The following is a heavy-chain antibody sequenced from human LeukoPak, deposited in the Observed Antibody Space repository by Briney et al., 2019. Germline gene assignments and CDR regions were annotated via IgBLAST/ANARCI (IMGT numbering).Heavy chain of an antibody. D-gene: IGHD2-2*01. J-gene: IGHJ1*01. CDR1: GGSISSSSYY. Sequence: PSETLSLTCTVSGGSISSSSYYWGWIRQPPGKGLEWIGSIYYSGSTYYNPSPKSRVTISVDTSKNQFSLKLSYVTAADTAVYYCARAPNRYCSSTSCSTRRRVGWYFQHWGQGTLVTVSS. CDR3: ARAPNRYCSSTSCSTRRRVGWYFQH. CDR2: IYYSGST. V-gene: IGHV4-39*01.